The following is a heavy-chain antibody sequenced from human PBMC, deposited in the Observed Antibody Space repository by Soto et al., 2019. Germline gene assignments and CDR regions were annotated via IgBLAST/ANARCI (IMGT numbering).Heavy chain of an antibody. Sequence: GECLRLSFPASGFTFSSYIMSWVRKAPGKGLEWVSSISSSSSYIYYADSVKGRFTISRDNAKNSLYLQMNSLRAEDTAVYYCARDLDYYDSSGYYPDNYFDYWGQGTLVTVSS. J-gene: IGHJ4*02. CDR1: GFTFSSYI. V-gene: IGHV3-21*01. CDR2: ISSSSSYI. CDR3: ARDLDYYDSSGYYPDNYFDY. D-gene: IGHD3-22*01.